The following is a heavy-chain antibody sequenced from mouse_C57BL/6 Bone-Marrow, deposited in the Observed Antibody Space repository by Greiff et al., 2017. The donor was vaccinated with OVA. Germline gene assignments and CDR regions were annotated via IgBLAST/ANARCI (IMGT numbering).Heavy chain of an antibody. Sequence: EVKLMESGGGLVQPGGSLKLSCAASGFSFSDFYMYWIRQTPEKRLEWVAYISNGGGSTYYPDTVKGRFTISRDNAKNTLYLQMSRLKSEDTAMYYCARLEAMDYWGQGTSVIVTS. CDR3: ARLEAMDY. CDR2: ISNGGGST. CDR1: GFSFSDFY. V-gene: IGHV5-12*01. J-gene: IGHJ4*01.